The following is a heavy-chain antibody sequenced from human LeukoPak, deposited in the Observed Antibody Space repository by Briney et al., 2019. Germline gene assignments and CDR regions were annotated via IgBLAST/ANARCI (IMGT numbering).Heavy chain of an antibody. CDR3: ATGTVLSYFDF. CDR1: GYTLTELS. J-gene: IGHJ2*01. Sequence: SVKLSCKVSGYTLTELSMHWVRQAPGKGREWRGGFDPVDGERIYAQNFQGRDTMTEDTSTDTAYMERSSLRSDDTAVFLCATGTVLSYFDFWRRGTLVTVSS. V-gene: IGHV1-24*01. CDR2: FDPVDGER.